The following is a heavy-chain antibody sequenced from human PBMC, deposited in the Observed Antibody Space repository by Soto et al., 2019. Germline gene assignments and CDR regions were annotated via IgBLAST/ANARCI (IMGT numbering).Heavy chain of an antibody. CDR1: GASISRYY. J-gene: IGHJ6*02. D-gene: IGHD3-10*01. CDR3: ARDRVVRGVDYYYYDMDV. Sequence: SETLSLTCTVSGASISRYYWSWSRQPPGKGLEWIGYIYYSGSTNYNPSLKSRVTISVDTSKNQFSLKLSSVTAADTAVYYCARDRVVRGVDYYYYDMDVWGQGTTVTVSS. CDR2: IYYSGST. V-gene: IGHV4-59*01.